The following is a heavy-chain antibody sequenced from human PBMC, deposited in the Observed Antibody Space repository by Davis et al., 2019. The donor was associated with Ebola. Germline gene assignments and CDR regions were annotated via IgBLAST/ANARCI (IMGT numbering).Heavy chain of an antibody. J-gene: IGHJ5*02. D-gene: IGHD3-10*01. Sequence: FTFSRDNSKNTLYLQMNSLRSEDTAVYYCATMRFGELYNWFDPWGQGTLVTVSS. CDR3: ATMRFGELYNWFDP. V-gene: IGHV3-30*04.